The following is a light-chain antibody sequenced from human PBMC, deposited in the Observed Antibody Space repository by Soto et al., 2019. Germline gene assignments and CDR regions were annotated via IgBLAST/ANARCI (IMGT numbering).Light chain of an antibody. CDR1: QSVSTYY. Sequence: EIVLTQSPGTLSLSPGERASLTCRASQSVSTYYLAWYQQKSGQAPRLLIHATSSRASGIPDRFSGSGSGTDFTLTINRLEPEDIAVYYCQQYGSLITFGQGTRLELK. J-gene: IGKJ5*01. CDR3: QQYGSLIT. CDR2: ATS. V-gene: IGKV3-20*01.